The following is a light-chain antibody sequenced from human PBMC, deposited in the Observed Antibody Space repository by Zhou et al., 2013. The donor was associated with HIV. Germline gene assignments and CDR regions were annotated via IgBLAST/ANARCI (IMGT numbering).Light chain of an antibody. CDR2: GAS. CDR1: QSISSN. J-gene: IGKJ5*01. Sequence: EIMMTQSPATLSVSPGETVSLSCRASQSISSNLAWYQQRPGQAPRLLISGASTRAPSIPPRFSGSGSGTEFTLTISTLQSEDFAVYYCQQYGSSSITFGQGTRLEIK. V-gene: IGKV3-15*01. CDR3: QQYGSSSIT.